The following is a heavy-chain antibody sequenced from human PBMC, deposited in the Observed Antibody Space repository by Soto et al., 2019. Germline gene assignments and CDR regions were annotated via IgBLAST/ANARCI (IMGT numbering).Heavy chain of an antibody. V-gene: IGHV1-18*04. D-gene: IGHD1-26*01. Sequence: ASVKVSCKASGYTFTSYYMHWVRQAPGQGLEWMGRINSNNGNTKYAQKLQGRVTMTTDTSTSTAYMELRSLRSDDTAVYYCARDASVGLNDYWGQGTLVTVSS. CDR1: GYTFTSYY. CDR3: ARDASVGLNDY. CDR2: INSNNGNT. J-gene: IGHJ4*02.